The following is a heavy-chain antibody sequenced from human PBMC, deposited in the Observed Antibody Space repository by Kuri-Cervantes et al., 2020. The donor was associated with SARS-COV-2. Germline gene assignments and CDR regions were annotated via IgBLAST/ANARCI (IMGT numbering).Heavy chain of an antibody. CDR2: IKSKTDGGKS. CDR1: GFIFSNAW. D-gene: IGHD6-19*01. V-gene: IGHV3-15*01. Sequence: GGSLRLSCTGSGFIFSNAWMSWVRQVPGKGLEWVGRIKSKTDGGKSDYAAPVKGRFTISRDDSRNTLYLQMNSLNTEDTAVYYCATGSPSGWYRRDFDFWGQGTLVTVSS. J-gene: IGHJ4*02. CDR3: ATGSPSGWYRRDFDF.